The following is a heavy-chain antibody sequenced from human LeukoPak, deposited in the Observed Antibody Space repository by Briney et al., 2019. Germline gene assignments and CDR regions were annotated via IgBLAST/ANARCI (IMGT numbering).Heavy chain of an antibody. J-gene: IGHJ6*03. CDR2: MNPNSGNT. CDR3: ARVSSTFGGVIVPYYYMDV. D-gene: IGHD3-16*02. Sequence: ASVKVSCKASGYTFTSYDINWVRQATGQGLEWMGWMNPNSGNTGYAQKFQGRVTMTTDTSTSTAYMELRSLRSDDTAVYYCARVSSTFGGVIVPYYYMDVWGKGTTVTVSS. V-gene: IGHV1-8*02. CDR1: GYTFTSYD.